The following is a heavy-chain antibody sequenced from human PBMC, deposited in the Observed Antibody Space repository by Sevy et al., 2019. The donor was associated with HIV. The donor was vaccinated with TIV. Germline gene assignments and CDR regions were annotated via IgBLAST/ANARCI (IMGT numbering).Heavy chain of an antibody. Sequence: GGSLRLSCAASGFTFSRNAMSWVRQAPGNGLEWASGITGSGGSTYYADSVKGRFTISRDNSKNTLYLQMNSLRVEDTAVYYCAKVGYCSSTSCYSIYYGMDVSGQGTTVTVSS. CDR1: GFTFSRNA. CDR3: AKVGYCSSTSCYSIYYGMDV. V-gene: IGHV3-23*01. D-gene: IGHD2-2*02. J-gene: IGHJ6*02. CDR2: ITGSGGST.